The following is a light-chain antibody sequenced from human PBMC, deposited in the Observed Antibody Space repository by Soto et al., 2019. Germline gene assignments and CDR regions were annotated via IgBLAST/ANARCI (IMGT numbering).Light chain of an antibody. V-gene: IGKV3D-20*01. Sequence: DMVLTPPPGTLSLSPGERATLSCGASQIFSNNYLAWYQQRPGLAPRLLMYDASIRATGIPDRFSGSGSGTVFPLIISILEAEDFAVYYWQQYGSTVTFGGGTKVDIK. CDR2: DAS. J-gene: IGKJ4*01. CDR3: QQYGSTVT. CDR1: QIFSNNY.